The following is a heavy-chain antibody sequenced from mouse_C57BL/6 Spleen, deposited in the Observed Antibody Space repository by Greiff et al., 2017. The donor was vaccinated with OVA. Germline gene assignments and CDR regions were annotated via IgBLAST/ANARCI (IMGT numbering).Heavy chain of an antibody. CDR3: ARVGYYYAMDY. Sequence: EVNLEESGGGLVKPGGSLKLSCAASGFTFSSYAMSWVRQTPEKRLEWVATISDGGSYTYYPDNVKGRFTISRDNAKNNLYLQMSHLKSEDTAMYYCARVGYYYAMDYWGQGTSVTVSS. CDR1: GFTFSSYA. J-gene: IGHJ4*01. V-gene: IGHV5-4*03. CDR2: ISDGGSYT.